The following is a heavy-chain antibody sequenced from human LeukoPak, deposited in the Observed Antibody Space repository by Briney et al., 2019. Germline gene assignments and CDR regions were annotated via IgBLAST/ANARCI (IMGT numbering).Heavy chain of an antibody. V-gene: IGHV4-39*07. D-gene: IGHD3-10*01. CDR3: ARVGRGVEGDYYYYMDV. CDR1: GGFISSSSYY. CDR2: IMYSGNT. J-gene: IGHJ6*03. Sequence: PSETLSLNCTVSGGFISSSSYYWGWIRQPPGKGLEWIGSIMYSGNTYYNPSLKSRVTISVDTSKNQFSLKLSSVTAADTAVYYCARVGRGVEGDYYYYMDVWGKGTTVTVSS.